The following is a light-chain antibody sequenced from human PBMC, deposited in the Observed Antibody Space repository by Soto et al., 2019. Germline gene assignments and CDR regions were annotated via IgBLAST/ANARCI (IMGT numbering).Light chain of an antibody. CDR1: QSISVW. Sequence: DIQMTQSPSTLSASVGDRVTITCRASQSISVWLAWYQQNAGKAPNLLIYKASRLESGVPSRFGGSGSETEFTLTISGLQPGDSATYYCQQYNSYSPTVGQGTKVDIK. CDR3: QQYNSYSPT. J-gene: IGKJ1*01. CDR2: KAS. V-gene: IGKV1-5*03.